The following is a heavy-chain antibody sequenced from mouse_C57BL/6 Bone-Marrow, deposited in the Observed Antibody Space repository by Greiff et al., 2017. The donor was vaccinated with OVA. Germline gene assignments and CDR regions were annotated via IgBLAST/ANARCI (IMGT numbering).Heavy chain of an antibody. D-gene: IGHD2-1*01. CDR2: IHPNSGST. Sequence: QVQLKQPGAELVKPGASVKLSCKASGYTFTSYWMHWVKQRPGQGLEWIGMIHPNSGSTNYNEKFKSKATLTVDKSSSTAYMQLSRLTSEDSAVYYCARFGNYGGMDYWGQGTSVTVSS. V-gene: IGHV1-64*01. CDR1: GYTFTSYW. CDR3: ARFGNYGGMDY. J-gene: IGHJ4*01.